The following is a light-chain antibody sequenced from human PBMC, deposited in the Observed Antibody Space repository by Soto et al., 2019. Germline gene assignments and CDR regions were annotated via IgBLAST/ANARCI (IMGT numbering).Light chain of an antibody. CDR3: CSYAGSSTLV. CDR2: EGS. CDR1: SVDVGSYNL. J-gene: IGLJ3*02. Sequence: QSVLTQPASVSGSPGQSITISCTGTSVDVGSYNLVSWYQQHPGKAPKLMIYEGSKRPSGVSNRFSGSKSGNTASLTISGLQAEDDADYYCCSYAGSSTLVFGGGTKVTVL. V-gene: IGLV2-23*01.